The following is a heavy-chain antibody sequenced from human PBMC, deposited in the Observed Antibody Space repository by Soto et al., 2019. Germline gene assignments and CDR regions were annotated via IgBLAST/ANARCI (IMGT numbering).Heavy chain of an antibody. J-gene: IGHJ3*02. CDR2: INPKGGTT. D-gene: IGHD3-3*01. CDR3: ARDNVGFDLWNPQGYPFDM. CDR1: GYTRSDYY. V-gene: IGHV1-46*01. Sequence: ASVKVSCKASGYTRSDYYMHWLRQAPGQGHEWMGMINPKGGTTKNAQSFQDRVTMTWDTSTSTVYMELSSLRSDDSAMYYCARDNVGFDLWNPQGYPFDMWGQGTMVTVSS.